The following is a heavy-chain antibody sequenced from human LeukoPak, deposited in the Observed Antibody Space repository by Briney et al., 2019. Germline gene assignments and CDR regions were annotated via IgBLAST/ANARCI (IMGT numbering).Heavy chain of an antibody. CDR3: AIDDSSGHTSGFGY. D-gene: IGHD5-18*01. CDR1: GVTLSDYA. J-gene: IGHJ4*02. CDR2: IRGSGETT. Sequence: PGRSLRLSCAASGVTLSDYAMSWVRQAPGKGLECVSSIRGSGETTYYADSAKGRFTISRDRSKNTLHLVMNSLRVEDAAVYYCAIDDSSGHTSGFGYWGKGILVTVSS. V-gene: IGHV3-23*01.